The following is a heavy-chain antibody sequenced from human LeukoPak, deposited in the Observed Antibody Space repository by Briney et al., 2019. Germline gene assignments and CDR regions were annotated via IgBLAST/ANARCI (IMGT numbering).Heavy chain of an antibody. CDR3: ARESGHCYGDNCFDFFHL. J-gene: IGHJ4*02. CDR1: GYTFTGYY. D-gene: IGHD2-21*01. V-gene: IGHV1-2*02. Sequence: GASVKVSCTASGYTFTGYYMHWVRQAPGQGLEWMGWINPNSGGTNYAQKLQGRVTMTTDTSTNTAYMELRSLRFDDTAVYYCARESGHCYGDNCFDFFHLWGQGFLVTVSS. CDR2: INPNSGGT.